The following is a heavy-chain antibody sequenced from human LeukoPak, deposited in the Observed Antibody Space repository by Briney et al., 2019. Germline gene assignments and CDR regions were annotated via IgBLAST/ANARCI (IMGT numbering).Heavy chain of an antibody. D-gene: IGHD5-18*01. Sequence: PSETLSLTCTVSGGSISSYYWSWIRQPPGKGLEWIGYICYSGSTNYNPSLKSRVTISVDVSKNQFSLKLSSVTAADTAVYYCARALRGGNSYGYLDSWGQGSLVTVSS. V-gene: IGHV4-59*01. CDR3: ARALRGGNSYGYLDS. J-gene: IGHJ5*01. CDR1: GGSISSYY. CDR2: ICYSGST.